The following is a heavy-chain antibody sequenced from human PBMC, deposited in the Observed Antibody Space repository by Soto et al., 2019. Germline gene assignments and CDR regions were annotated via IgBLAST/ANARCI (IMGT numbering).Heavy chain of an antibody. D-gene: IGHD6-13*01. CDR1: GGTFSSYA. J-gene: IGHJ5*02. CDR2: IIPIFGTA. Sequence: QVQLVQSGAEVKKPGSSVKVSCKASGGTFSSYAISWVRQAPGQGLEWMGGIIPIFGTANYAQKFQGRVTITADESTSTAYMELSSLRSEDTAVYYCATHLYSTHSGSGNWFDPCGQGTLVTVSS. CDR3: ATHLYSTHSGSGNWFDP. V-gene: IGHV1-69*01.